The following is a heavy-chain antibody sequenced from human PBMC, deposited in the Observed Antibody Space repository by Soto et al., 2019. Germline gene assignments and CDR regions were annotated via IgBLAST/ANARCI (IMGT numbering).Heavy chain of an antibody. CDR2: TYYSGST. CDR3: ARDQVTIFGVVPTGWFEP. D-gene: IGHD3-3*01. V-gene: IGHV4-59*01. J-gene: IGHJ5*02. Sequence: QVQLQESGPGLVKPSETLSLTCTVSGGSISSYYWSWIRQPPGKGLEGIVYTYYSGSTNYNPSLRRRVTISVHTSKTLFSLKLSSVTAADTAVYYCARDQVTIFGVVPTGWFEPWGQGTLVTVSS. CDR1: GGSISSYY.